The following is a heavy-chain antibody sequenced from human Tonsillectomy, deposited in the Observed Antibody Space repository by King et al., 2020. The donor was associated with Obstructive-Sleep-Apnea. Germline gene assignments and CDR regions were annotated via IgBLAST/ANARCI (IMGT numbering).Heavy chain of an antibody. CDR3: TGRWYRD. CDR1: GFAFGDSA. D-gene: IGHD1-26*01. V-gene: IGHV3-49*03. J-gene: IGHJ4*02. Sequence: VQLVESGGGLVEPGRSLRLSCSASGFAFGDSAMSWFRQAPGKGLEWVGFIRSKASSGTTEYAASVRGRFTISRDDSKSIVYLQMNSLKIEDTAVYYCTGRWYRDWGQGTLVTVSS. CDR2: IRSKASSGTT.